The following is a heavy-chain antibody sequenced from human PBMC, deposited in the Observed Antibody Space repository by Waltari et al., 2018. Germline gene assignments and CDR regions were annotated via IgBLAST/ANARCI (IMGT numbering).Heavy chain of an antibody. V-gene: IGHV3-23*04. Sequence: EVQLVESGGGLVQPGGSLRLSCAASGFTFSSYAMSWVRQAQGKGLEWVSAISGSGGSTYYADSVKGRFTISRDNSKNTLYLQMNSLRAEDTAVYYCAKDRGDYYDSSGYYPDDAFDIWGQGTMVTVSS. D-gene: IGHD3-22*01. CDR2: ISGSGGST. CDR1: GFTFSSYA. J-gene: IGHJ3*02. CDR3: AKDRGDYYDSSGYYPDDAFDI.